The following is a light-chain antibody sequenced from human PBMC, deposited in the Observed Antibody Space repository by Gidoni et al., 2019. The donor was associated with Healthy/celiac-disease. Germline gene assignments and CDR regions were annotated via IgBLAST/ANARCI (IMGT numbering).Light chain of an antibody. CDR3: MQGTPWPTWT. CDR2: KVS. J-gene: IGKJ1*01. Sequence: VVMTQSPLSLPVTLGQPASIPCRSSQRLVYSDGDTDLNWFQQRPGQSPRRLIYKVSNRDSGVPDRLSGSGSGTDFTLKISRVEAEYVGVYYCMQGTPWPTWTFXQXTKVEIK. V-gene: IGKV2-30*01. CDR1: QRLVYSDGDTD.